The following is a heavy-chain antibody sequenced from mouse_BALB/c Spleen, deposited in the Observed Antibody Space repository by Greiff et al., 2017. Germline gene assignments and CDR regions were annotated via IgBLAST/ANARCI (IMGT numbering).Heavy chain of an antibody. Sequence: VQLHQSGAELVKPGASVKLSCKASGYTFTSYYMYWVKQRPGQGLEWIGAINPSNGGTKFNEKFKSKATLTVDKSSSTAYMQLSSLTSEDSAVYYCTRGDYRDYYAMDYWGQGTSVTVSS. CDR2: INPSNGGT. J-gene: IGHJ4*01. D-gene: IGHD2-4*01. CDR3: TRGDYRDYYAMDY. V-gene: IGHV1S81*02. CDR1: GYTFTSYY.